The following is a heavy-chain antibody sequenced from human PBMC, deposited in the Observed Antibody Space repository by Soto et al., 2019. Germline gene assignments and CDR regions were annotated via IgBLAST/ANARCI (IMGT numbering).Heavy chain of an antibody. CDR1: GGSITTYY. CDR2: MYYSGST. J-gene: IGHJ4*02. V-gene: IGHV4-59*08. Sequence: QVQLQESGPGLVKPSETLSLTCTVSGGSITTYYWSWIRQFPGQGLEWIGYMYYSGSTNFNPSLKSRVTISVDPAKGPFALKLSSVTASDTAVYYCTGGSLEAYFFDYWGQGTLVTVSS. D-gene: IGHD1-1*01. CDR3: TGGSLEAYFFDY.